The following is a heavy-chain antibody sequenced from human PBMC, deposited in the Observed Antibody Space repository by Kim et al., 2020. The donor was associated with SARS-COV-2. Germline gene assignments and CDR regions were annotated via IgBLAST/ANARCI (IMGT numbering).Heavy chain of an antibody. CDR1: GFTFGDYA. Sequence: GGSLRLSCTTSGFTFGDYAVSWVRQAPGKGLEWLTFITSKAHGGTTEYAASVKGRFTISRDDSKSIAYLKMNSLKTEDTAVYYCTREDSSGWDWGQGTLVTVSP. CDR3: TREDSSGWD. J-gene: IGHJ4*02. CDR2: ITSKAHGGTT. V-gene: IGHV3-49*04. D-gene: IGHD6-19*01.